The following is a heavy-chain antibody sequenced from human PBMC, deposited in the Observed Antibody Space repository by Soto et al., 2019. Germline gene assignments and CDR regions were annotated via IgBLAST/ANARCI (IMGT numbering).Heavy chain of an antibody. J-gene: IGHJ4*02. Sequence: ASVKVSCKASGYTFTGYYMHWVRQAPGQGLERMGWINPNSGGTNYAQKFQGWVTMTRDTSISTAYMELSRLRSDDTAVYYCARGQLESGQWLVGGGDFDYWGQGTLVTVSS. CDR3: ARGQLESGQWLVGGGDFDY. CDR1: GYTFTGYY. D-gene: IGHD6-19*01. CDR2: INPNSGGT. V-gene: IGHV1-2*04.